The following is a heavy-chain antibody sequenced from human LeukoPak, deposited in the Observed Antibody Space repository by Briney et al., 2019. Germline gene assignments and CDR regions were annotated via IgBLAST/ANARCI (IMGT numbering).Heavy chain of an antibody. J-gene: IGHJ4*02. CDR2: IIPILGIA. CDR3: ARDNNYDFWSGYANFDY. D-gene: IGHD3-3*01. V-gene: IGHV1-69*04. CDR1: GYTFTSYG. Sequence: SVKVSCKASGYTFTSYGISWVRQAPGQGLEWMGRIIPILGIANYAQKFQGRVTITADKSTSTAYMELSSLRSEDTAVYYCARDNNYDFWSGYANFDYWGQGTLVTVSS.